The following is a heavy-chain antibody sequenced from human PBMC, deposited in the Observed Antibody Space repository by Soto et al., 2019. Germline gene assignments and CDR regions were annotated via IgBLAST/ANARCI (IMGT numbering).Heavy chain of an antibody. D-gene: IGHD1-26*01. Sequence: QVQLQESGPGLVKPSQTLSLTCSVSGYSVSSVDSYWSWVRQPPGKALEWIGYTSFSGYTSYSPSLKCRVTISVDMSKFQFSLRLTSVTAADTAVYYCVRGGNPYHYATSGPGTFDKWGQGTLVSVSS. J-gene: IGHJ4*02. CDR1: GYSVSSVDSY. CDR2: TSFSGYT. V-gene: IGHV4-30-4*01. CDR3: VRGGNPYHYATSGPGTFDK.